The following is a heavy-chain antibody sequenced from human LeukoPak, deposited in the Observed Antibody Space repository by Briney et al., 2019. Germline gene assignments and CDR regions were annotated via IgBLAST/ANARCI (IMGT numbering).Heavy chain of an antibody. CDR3: TRGNLGDVPFGYYYYMDV. Sequence: GGSLRLSCAASGFMVTSNDMSWVRQAPGKGLEWVSVFYGGGSTSYADSVKGRFTISTDTSKNTLYLQMNGLRAEDTAVYYCTRGNLGDVPFGYYYYMDVWGKGTTVTVSS. CDR2: FYGGGST. J-gene: IGHJ6*03. CDR1: GFMVTSND. V-gene: IGHV3-53*01. D-gene: IGHD3-16*01.